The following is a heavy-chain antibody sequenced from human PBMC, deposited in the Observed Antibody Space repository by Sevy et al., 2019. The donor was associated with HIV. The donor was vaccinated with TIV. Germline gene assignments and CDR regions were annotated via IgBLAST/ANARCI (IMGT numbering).Heavy chain of an antibody. D-gene: IGHD4-4*01. CDR3: AINSDYGMDA. Sequence: GGSLRLSCVVSGFTFRNYWMSWVRQPPGKGLEWVANINQNGTEIYSVDSVKGRFTFSRDNTKNSVYLQMNSLRAEDTAIYYCAINSDYGMDAWGQGTTVTVSS. CDR1: GFTFRNYW. J-gene: IGHJ6*02. V-gene: IGHV3-7*01. CDR2: INQNGTEI.